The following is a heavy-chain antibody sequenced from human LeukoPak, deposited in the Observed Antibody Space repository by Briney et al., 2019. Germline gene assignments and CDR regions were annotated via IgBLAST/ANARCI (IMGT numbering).Heavy chain of an antibody. V-gene: IGHV3-23*01. J-gene: IGHJ4*02. CDR1: GFTFSSYA. CDR2: ISGSGGST. CDR3: AKPDYGDYRVHYYFDY. Sequence: PGGSLRLSCAASGFTFSSYAMSWVRQAPGKGLEWVSAISGSGGSTYYADSVKGRFTISRDNSKNTLYLQMNSLRAEDTAVYYCAKPDYGDYRVHYYFDYWGQGTLVTVSS. D-gene: IGHD4-17*01.